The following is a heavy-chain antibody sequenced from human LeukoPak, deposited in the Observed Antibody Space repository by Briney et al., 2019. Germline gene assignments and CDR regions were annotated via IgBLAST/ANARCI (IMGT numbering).Heavy chain of an antibody. CDR1: GFTFSNYD. CDR3: AKDRGRSLYSGYATD. D-gene: IGHD5-12*01. V-gene: IGHV3-30*18. CDR2: TSYDGSNK. Sequence: GRSLRLSCAASGFTFSNYDMHWVRQAPGKGLEWVAVTSYDGSNKYYADSVKGRFTISRDNSKNTLYLQMNSLRAEDTAVYYCAKDRGRSLYSGYATDWGQGTLVTVSS. J-gene: IGHJ4*02.